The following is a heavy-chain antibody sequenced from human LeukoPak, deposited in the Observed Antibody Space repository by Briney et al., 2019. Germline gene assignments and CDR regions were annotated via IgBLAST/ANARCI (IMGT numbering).Heavy chain of an antibody. D-gene: IGHD6-19*01. J-gene: IGHJ4*02. Sequence: SVKGSCKASGGTFSSYAISWVRQAPGQGREWMGGIIPIFGTANYAQKFQGRVTITADKTTSTAYMELSSLRSENTAVYYCARGEMGIAVAGIVTSPFDYWGQGTLVTVSS. CDR2: IIPIFGTA. CDR3: ARGEMGIAVAGIVTSPFDY. V-gene: IGHV1-69*06. CDR1: GGTFSSYA.